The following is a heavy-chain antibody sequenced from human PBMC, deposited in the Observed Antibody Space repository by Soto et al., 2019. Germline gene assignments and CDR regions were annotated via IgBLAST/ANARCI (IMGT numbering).Heavy chain of an antibody. D-gene: IGHD2-21*02. J-gene: IGHJ4*02. V-gene: IGHV1-2*04. CDR3: ARDLTDGGNSLFDY. Sequence: ASVKVSCKASGYTFTGYYMHWVRQAPGQGLEWMGWISPNSGGTNYAQKFQGWVTMTRDTSISTAYMELSRLRSDDTAVYYCARDLTDGGNSLFDYWGQGTLVTVSS. CDR1: GYTFTGYY. CDR2: ISPNSGGT.